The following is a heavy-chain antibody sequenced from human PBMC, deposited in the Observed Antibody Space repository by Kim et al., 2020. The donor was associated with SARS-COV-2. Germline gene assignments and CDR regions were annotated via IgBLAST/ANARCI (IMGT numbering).Heavy chain of an antibody. CDR2: ISWNSGSI. CDR1: GFTFDDYA. Sequence: SLSLSCAASGFTFDDYAMHWVRQAPGQGLEWVSGISWNSGSIGYADSVKGRFTISRDNAKNSLYLQMNSLRAEDTALYYCAKDGSSSWTHFDYWGQGTLVTVSS. J-gene: IGHJ4*02. D-gene: IGHD6-13*01. CDR3: AKDGSSSWTHFDY. V-gene: IGHV3-9*01.